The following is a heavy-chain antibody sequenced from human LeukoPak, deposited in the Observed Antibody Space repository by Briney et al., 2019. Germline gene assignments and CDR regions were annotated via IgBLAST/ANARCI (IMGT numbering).Heavy chain of an antibody. CDR2: ISSSGSTI. CDR1: GFTFSDYY. J-gene: IGHJ4*02. CDR3: ARALRELLPDY. Sequence: GGSLRHSCAASGFTFSDYYMSWIRQAPGKGLEWVSYISSSGSTIYYADSVKGRFTISRDNAKNSLYLQMNSLRAEDTAVYYCARALRELLPDYWGQGTLVTVSS. D-gene: IGHD1-26*01. V-gene: IGHV3-11*01.